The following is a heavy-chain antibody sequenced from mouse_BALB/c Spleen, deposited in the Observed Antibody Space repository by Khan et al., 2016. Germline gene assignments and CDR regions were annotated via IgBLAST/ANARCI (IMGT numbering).Heavy chain of an antibody. CDR2: IWGDGST. Sequence: QVQLKESGPGLVAPSQSLSITCTVSGFSLTGYGVNWVRQPPGKGLEWPGMIWGDGSTDSNSDLKSRLSSSKDNSKSQVFLKMNSLQTDDTAKYYCARVWGDYWGQGTSVAVSS. CDR1: GFSLTGYG. V-gene: IGHV2-6-7*01. CDR3: ARVWGDY. D-gene: IGHD1-1*02. J-gene: IGHJ4*01.